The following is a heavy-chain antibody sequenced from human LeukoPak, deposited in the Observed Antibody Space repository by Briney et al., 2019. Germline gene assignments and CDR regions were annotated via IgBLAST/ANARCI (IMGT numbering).Heavy chain of an antibody. J-gene: IGHJ4*02. CDR3: AKDLAGDWSSDY. Sequence: GGSLRLSCAASGFTFSSYAVSWVRQAPGKGLEWVSAISGSGGSTYYADSVKGRFTISRDNSKNTLYLQMNSLRAEDTAVYYCAKDLAGDWSSDYWGQGTLVTVSS. V-gene: IGHV3-23*01. CDR2: ISGSGGST. CDR1: GFTFSSYA. D-gene: IGHD3/OR15-3a*01.